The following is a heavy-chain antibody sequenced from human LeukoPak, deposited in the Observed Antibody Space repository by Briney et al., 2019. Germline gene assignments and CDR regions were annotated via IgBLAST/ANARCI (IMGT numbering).Heavy chain of an antibody. CDR1: GFTFSSYS. J-gene: IGHJ6*03. CDR2: ISSSSGYI. D-gene: IGHD2-2*01. Sequence: GGSLRLSCAASGFTFSSYSMNWVRQAPGKGLEWVSSISSSSGYIYYADSVKGRFTISRDNAKNSLYLQMNSLRAEDTAVYYCARDKTVVVPAAKVVLNYYMDVWGKGTTVTVSS. CDR3: ARDKTVVVPAAKVVLNYYMDV. V-gene: IGHV3-21*01.